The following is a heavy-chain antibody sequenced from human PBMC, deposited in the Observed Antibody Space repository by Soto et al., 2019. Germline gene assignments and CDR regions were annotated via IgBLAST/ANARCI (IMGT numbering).Heavy chain of an antibody. CDR1: GFTFSDYY. J-gene: IGHJ3*02. V-gene: IGHV3-11*01. D-gene: IGHD6-13*01. CDR3: ARERSSWYFAFDI. Sequence: GGSLRLSCAASGFTFSDYYMSWIRQAPGKGLEWVSYISSSGSTIYYADSVKGRFTISRDNAKSSLYLQMNSLRAEDTAVYYCARERSSWYFAFDIWGQGTMVTVS. CDR2: ISSSGSTI.